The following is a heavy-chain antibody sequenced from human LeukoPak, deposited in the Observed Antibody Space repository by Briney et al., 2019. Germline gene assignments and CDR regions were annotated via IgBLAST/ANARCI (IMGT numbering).Heavy chain of an antibody. Sequence: GGSLRLSCAASGFTFSSYAMSWVRQAPGKGLEWVSAISGSGGSTYYADSVKGRFTISRDNSKNTLYLQMSSLRAEDTAVYYCAKTIAAAGGIDYWGQGTLVTVSS. CDR3: AKTIAAAGGIDY. J-gene: IGHJ4*02. V-gene: IGHV3-23*01. CDR1: GFTFSSYA. CDR2: ISGSGGST. D-gene: IGHD6-13*01.